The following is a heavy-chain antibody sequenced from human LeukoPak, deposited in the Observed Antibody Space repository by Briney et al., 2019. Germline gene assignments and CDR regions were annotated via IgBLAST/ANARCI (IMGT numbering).Heavy chain of an antibody. CDR1: GFTFSNFA. CDR2: IGGSGGST. CDR3: AKFSRGYDSDY. D-gene: IGHD5-12*01. J-gene: IGHJ4*02. Sequence: PGGSLRLSCAASGFTFSNFAMSWVRQAPGKGLEWVSTIGGSGGSTYDADSVKGRFTISRDNSKNTLYLQMNSLRAEDTDVYYCAKFSRGYDSDYWGQGTLVTVSS. V-gene: IGHV3-23*01.